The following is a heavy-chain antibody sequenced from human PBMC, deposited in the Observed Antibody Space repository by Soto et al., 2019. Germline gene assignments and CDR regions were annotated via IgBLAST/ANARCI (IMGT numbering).Heavy chain of an antibody. CDR2: IYHSGST. V-gene: IGHV4-30-2*01. J-gene: IGHJ6*02. Sequence: SETLSLTCAVSGGSTSSGGYSWSWIRQPPGKGLEWIGYIYHSGSTYYNPSLKSRVTISVDRSKNQFSLKLSSVTAADTAVYYCARVTKTYYYGMDVWGQGTTVTVSS. CDR1: GGSTSSGGYS. CDR3: ARVTKTYYYGMDV. D-gene: IGHD2-8*01.